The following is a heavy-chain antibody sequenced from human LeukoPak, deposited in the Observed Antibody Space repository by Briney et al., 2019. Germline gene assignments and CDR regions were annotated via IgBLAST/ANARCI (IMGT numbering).Heavy chain of an antibody. Sequence: SETLSLTCAVYGGSFSGYYWSWIRQPPGKGLEWIGEINHSGSTKYNPSLKSRVTISVDTSKNQFSLKLSSVTAADTAVYYCARGLRYFDWLLSSGDYWGQGTLVTVSS. CDR1: GGSFSGYY. CDR2: INHSGST. D-gene: IGHD3-9*01. CDR3: ARGLRYFDWLLSSGDY. J-gene: IGHJ4*02. V-gene: IGHV4-34*01.